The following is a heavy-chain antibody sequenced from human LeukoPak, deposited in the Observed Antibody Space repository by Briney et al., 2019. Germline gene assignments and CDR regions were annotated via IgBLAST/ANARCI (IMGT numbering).Heavy chain of an antibody. CDR2: IKDSGTT. D-gene: IGHD6-19*01. V-gene: IGHV1-46*01. CDR1: GYSFTTYH. Sequence: GASVKVSCKASGYSFTTYHIHWVRQAPGQGLEWMGIIKDSGTTIYPQKFQGRVTMTRDTSTSTVYMEVSSLRSEDTAVYYCAIDRYSSGWYTFDYWGQGTLVTVSS. J-gene: IGHJ4*02. CDR3: AIDRYSSGWYTFDY.